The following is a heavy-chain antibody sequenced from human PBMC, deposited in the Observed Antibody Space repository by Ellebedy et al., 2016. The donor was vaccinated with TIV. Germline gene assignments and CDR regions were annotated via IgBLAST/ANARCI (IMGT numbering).Heavy chain of an antibody. V-gene: IGHV4-59*04. CDR2: VYYSGNT. Sequence: SETLSLTCTVSGGSISSYYWSWIRQSPGKGLEWIGTVYYSGNTYYNPSLKSRVTISVDTSKNQFSLKLTSVTAADTAVYYCARNVLIFTFDKWYSDLWGRGTLVTVSS. CDR3: ARNVLIFTFDKWYSDL. D-gene: IGHD3/OR15-3a*01. CDR1: GGSISSYY. J-gene: IGHJ2*01.